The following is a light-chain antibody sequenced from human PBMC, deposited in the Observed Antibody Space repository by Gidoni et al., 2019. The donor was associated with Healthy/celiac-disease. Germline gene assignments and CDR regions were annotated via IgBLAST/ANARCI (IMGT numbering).Light chain of an antibody. Sequence: DIKMTQSPSSLSASVGDRVTITCRASQGISNYLAGYQQKPGKVPKLLIYAASTLQSGVPSRFSGSGSGTDFTLTISSLQPEDVATYYCQKYNSAPRTFXQXTKVEIK. CDR2: AAS. CDR1: QGISNY. V-gene: IGKV1-27*01. J-gene: IGKJ1*01. CDR3: QKYNSAPRT.